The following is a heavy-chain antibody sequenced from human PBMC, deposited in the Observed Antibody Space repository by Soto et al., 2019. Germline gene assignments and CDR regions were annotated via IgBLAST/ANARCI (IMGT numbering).Heavy chain of an antibody. Sequence: QVQLVESGGGVVQPGRSLRLSCAASGFTFSSFGMHWVRQAPGKGLEWVAIIWYDGSNENYADSVRGRFTISRDNSKNTLDLQMNSLRVDDTAVYYCARGQIVPTTYFDSWGQGTLVTVSS. D-gene: IGHD1-26*01. CDR3: ARGQIVPTTYFDS. J-gene: IGHJ4*02. V-gene: IGHV3-33*01. CDR1: GFTFSSFG. CDR2: IWYDGSNE.